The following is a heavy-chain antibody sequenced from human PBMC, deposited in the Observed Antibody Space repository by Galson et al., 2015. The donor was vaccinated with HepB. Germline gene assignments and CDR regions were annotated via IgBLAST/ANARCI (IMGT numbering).Heavy chain of an antibody. CDR3: ARGTAYSYDSSGYLDTLYDY. V-gene: IGHV3-33*01. Sequence: SLRLSCAASGFTFSSYNIHWVRQAPGKGLEWVAVIWFDGTKNYYADSVKGRFTISRDNSRNTVYLQMDSLRAEDTALYYCARGTAYSYDSSGYLDTLYDYWGQGTLVTVSS. J-gene: IGHJ4*02. CDR2: IWFDGTKN. CDR1: GFTFSSYN. D-gene: IGHD3-22*01.